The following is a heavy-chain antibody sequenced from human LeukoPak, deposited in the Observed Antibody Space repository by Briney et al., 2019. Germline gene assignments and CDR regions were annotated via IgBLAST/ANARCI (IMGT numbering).Heavy chain of an antibody. CDR2: IKQDGSEK. J-gene: IGHJ4*02. V-gene: IGHV3-7*01. D-gene: IGHD3-16*01. CDR1: GFPVSSYW. CDR3: ARTFLFDY. Sequence: GGSLRLSCAASGFPVSSYWMSWVRQPPGKGLEWVANIKQDGSEKYYVDSVKGRFTISRDNAKNSLYLQMNSLRAEDTAVYYCARTFLFDYWGQGTLVTVSS.